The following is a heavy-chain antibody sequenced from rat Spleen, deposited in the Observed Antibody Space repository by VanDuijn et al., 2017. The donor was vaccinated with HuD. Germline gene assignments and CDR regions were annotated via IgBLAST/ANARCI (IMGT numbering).Heavy chain of an antibody. D-gene: IGHD1-11*01. Sequence: EVQLVESGGGLVQPGRSLKLSCAASGFTFSDYFMAWVRQAPAQGLEWVATISADGTNTYYRDSVKGRFTISRDNTKSTLSLQMDSLRSEDTATYYCARRHYGYTDYFDYWGQGVMVPVSS. J-gene: IGHJ2*01. CDR2: ISADGTNT. V-gene: IGHV5-25*01. CDR3: ARRHYGYTDYFDY. CDR1: GFTFSDYF.